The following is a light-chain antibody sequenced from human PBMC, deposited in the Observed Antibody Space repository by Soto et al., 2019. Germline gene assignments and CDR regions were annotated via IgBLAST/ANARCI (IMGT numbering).Light chain of an antibody. CDR1: QSVSSY. J-gene: IGKJ2*01. CDR2: GAS. CDR3: QQYGSSPYT. Sequence: EIVLTQSPGTLSLSPGERATLSCRVSQSVSSYLAWYQQKPGQAPRPLIYGASTRATGIPDRFSGSGSETDFTLTISRLEPEDFAVYYCQQYGSSPYTLGQGTKLEIK. V-gene: IGKV3-20*01.